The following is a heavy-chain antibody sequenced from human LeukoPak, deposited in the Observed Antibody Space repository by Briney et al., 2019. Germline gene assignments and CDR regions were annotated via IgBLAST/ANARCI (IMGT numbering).Heavy chain of an antibody. Sequence: ASVKVSCKVSGYTLTELSMHWVRQAPGKGLVWVSRINSDGSSTSYADSVKGRFTISRDNAKNTLYLQMNSLRAEDTAVYYCAREPYGSGAFDYWGQGTLVTVSS. CDR3: AREPYGSGAFDY. V-gene: IGHV3-74*01. D-gene: IGHD3-10*01. CDR1: GYTLTELS. J-gene: IGHJ4*02. CDR2: INSDGSST.